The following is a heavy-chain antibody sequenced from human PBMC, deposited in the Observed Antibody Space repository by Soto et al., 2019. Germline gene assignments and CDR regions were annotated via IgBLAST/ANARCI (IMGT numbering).Heavy chain of an antibody. J-gene: IGHJ4*02. CDR3: ASTSPFDSSGSSFDY. Sequence: GGSLRLSCAASGFTFSSYSMNWVRQAPGKGLEWVSSISSSSYIYYADSVKGRFTISRDNAKNSLYLQMNSLRAEDTAVYYCASTSPFDSSGSSFDYWGQGTLVTVSS. V-gene: IGHV3-21*01. CDR2: ISSSSYI. CDR1: GFTFSSYS. D-gene: IGHD6-19*01.